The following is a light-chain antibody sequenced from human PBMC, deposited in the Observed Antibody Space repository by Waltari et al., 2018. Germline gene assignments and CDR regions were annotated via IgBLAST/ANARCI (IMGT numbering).Light chain of an antibody. CDR2: RNN. Sequence: QSVLTQPPSASGTPGQRVTISCSRRSSNIGSNYLYWYQQLPGAAPKLLIYRNNQRPSGVPDRFSGSKSGTSASLAISGLRSEDEADYYCAAWDDSLSGRVFGGGTKLTVL. CDR1: SSNIGSNY. V-gene: IGLV1-47*01. CDR3: AAWDDSLSGRV. J-gene: IGLJ3*02.